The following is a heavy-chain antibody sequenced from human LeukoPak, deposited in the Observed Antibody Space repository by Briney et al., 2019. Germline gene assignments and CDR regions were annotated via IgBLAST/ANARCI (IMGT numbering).Heavy chain of an antibody. Sequence: GGSLRLSCAASGFTFSSYEMNWVRQAPGKGLEWVSYISSSGSTIYYADSVKGRFTLSRDNAKNSLYLQMDGLRAEDTAVYYCARGRYGAGSYFYWGQGTLVTVSS. CDR3: ARGRYGAGSYFY. V-gene: IGHV3-48*03. CDR1: GFTFSSYE. D-gene: IGHD3-10*01. CDR2: ISSSGSTI. J-gene: IGHJ4*02.